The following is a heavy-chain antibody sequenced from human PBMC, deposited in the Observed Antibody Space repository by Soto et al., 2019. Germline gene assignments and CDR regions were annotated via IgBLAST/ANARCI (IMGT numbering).Heavy chain of an antibody. Sequence: GGSLRLSCAASGFTFSSYGMHWVRQAPGKGLEWVAVISYDGSNKYYADSVKGRLTISRDNSKNTLYLQMNSLRAEDTAVYYCAKDLRPTYYDFWSGYYTLFDYWGQGTLVTVSS. CDR1: GFTFSSYG. CDR2: ISYDGSNK. V-gene: IGHV3-30*18. CDR3: AKDLRPTYYDFWSGYYTLFDY. D-gene: IGHD3-3*01. J-gene: IGHJ4*02.